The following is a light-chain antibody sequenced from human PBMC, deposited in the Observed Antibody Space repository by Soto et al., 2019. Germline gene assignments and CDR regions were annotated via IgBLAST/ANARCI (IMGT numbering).Light chain of an antibody. V-gene: IGKV3D-15*01. CDR2: SAS. CDR3: QQYNNWPPLT. CDR1: QSVSSN. J-gene: IGKJ4*01. Sequence: EIVMTQSPATLSVSPGEGATLSCRASQSVSSNLAWYQQKPGQAPRLLIYSASTRATGTPARFSGSGSGTEFTLNISRLQSEDFAVYYCQQYNNWPPLTFGGGTKVDIK.